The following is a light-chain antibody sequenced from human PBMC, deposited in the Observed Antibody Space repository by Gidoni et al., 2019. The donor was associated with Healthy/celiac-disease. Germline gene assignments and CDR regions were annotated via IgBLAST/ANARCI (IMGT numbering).Light chain of an antibody. Sequence: DIQMTQSPSSLSAAVGDRVNITCRASQSISSYLNWYQQKPGKAPKLLIYAASSLQSGVPSRFSGSGSETYFTLTISSLLPEDFATYYCPQSYSTPFTFGGGTRVEI. V-gene: IGKV1-39*01. CDR3: PQSYSTPFT. CDR1: QSISSY. CDR2: AAS. J-gene: IGKJ4*01.